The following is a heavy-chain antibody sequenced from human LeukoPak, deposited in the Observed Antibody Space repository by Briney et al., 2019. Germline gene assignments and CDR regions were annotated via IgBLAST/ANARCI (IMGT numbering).Heavy chain of an antibody. CDR1: GFTFRTYW. CDR3: ARWKMELQRNAFDF. Sequence: GGSLRLSCAASGFTFRTYWMSWIRQAPGKEPEWVADINQDGSEEYYLQSVRGRFTVSRDNAQNAVFLQMTNLRADDTAVYYCARWKMELQRNAFDFWGQGAVVTVSS. J-gene: IGHJ3*01. CDR2: INQDGSEE. V-gene: IGHV3-7*01. D-gene: IGHD1-26*01.